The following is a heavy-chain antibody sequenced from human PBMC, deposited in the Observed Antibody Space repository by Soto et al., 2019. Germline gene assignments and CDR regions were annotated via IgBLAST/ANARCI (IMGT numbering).Heavy chain of an antibody. CDR1: GFTFSSYA. CDR3: AREEWELSSFDY. V-gene: IGHV3-30-3*01. CDR2: ISYDGSNK. Sequence: QVQLVESGGGVVQPGRSLRLSCAASGFTFSSYAMHWVRQAPGKGLERVAVISYDGSNKYYADSVKGRFTISRDNSKNTLYLQMNSLRAEDTAVYYCAREEWELSSFDYWGQGTLVTVSS. D-gene: IGHD1-26*01. J-gene: IGHJ4*02.